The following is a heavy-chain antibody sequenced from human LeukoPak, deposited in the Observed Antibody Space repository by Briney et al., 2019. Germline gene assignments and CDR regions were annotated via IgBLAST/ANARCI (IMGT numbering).Heavy chain of an antibody. V-gene: IGHV1-46*01. J-gene: IGHJ4*02. CDR2: INTSGGST. Sequence: ASVKVSCKASGYRFTSYYTHWIRQAPGQGLEWMGVINTSGGSTSYEQKFQDRVTMTRDTSTSTVYMELSSLRSEDTAVYYCARGSRWLGDYWGQGTLVTVSS. CDR1: GYRFTSYY. CDR3: ARGSRWLGDY. D-gene: IGHD5-24*01.